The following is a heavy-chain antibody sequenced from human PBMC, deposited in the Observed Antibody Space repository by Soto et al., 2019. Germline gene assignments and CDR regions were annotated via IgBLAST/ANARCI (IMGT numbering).Heavy chain of an antibody. CDR3: ARDVGSGSYYTYYYYGMDV. CDR1: GGSNSSYD. V-gene: IGHV4-30-4*01. CDR2: IYYSGST. Sequence: ALEALSLTRSVSGGSNSSYDGSWIRQNPGKGLEWIGYIYYSGSTYYNPSLKSRVTISVDTSKNQFSLKLSSVTAADTAVYYCARDVGSGSYYTYYYYGMDVWGQGTTVTVSS. D-gene: IGHD3-10*01. J-gene: IGHJ6*02.